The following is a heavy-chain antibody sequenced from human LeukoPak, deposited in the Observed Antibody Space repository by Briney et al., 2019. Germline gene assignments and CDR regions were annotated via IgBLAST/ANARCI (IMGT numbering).Heavy chain of an antibody. CDR2: IYYSGST. CDR3: ARAPVYSGTYFDY. CDR1: GGSISSGDYY. D-gene: IGHD1-26*01. V-gene: IGHV4-30-4*01. J-gene: IGHJ4*02. Sequence: PSETLSLTCTVSGGSISSGDYYWSWIRQPPGKGLEWIGYIYYSGSTYYIPSLKSRVTISVDTSKNQFSLKLSSVTAADTAVYYCARAPVYSGTYFDYWGQGTLATVSS.